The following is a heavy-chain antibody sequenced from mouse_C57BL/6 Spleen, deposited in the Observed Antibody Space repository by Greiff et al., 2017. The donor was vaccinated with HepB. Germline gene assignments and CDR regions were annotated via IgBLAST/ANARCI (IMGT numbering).Heavy chain of an antibody. D-gene: IGHD1-1*01. Sequence: EVKVEESGGGLVQPGGSMKLSCVASGFTFSNYWMNWVRQSPEKGLEWVAQIRLKSDNYATHYAESVKGRFTISRDDSKSSVYLQMNNLRAEDTGIYYCTETNYYGSSYWFAYWGQGTLVTVSA. V-gene: IGHV6-3*01. CDR2: IRLKSDNYAT. CDR1: GFTFSNYW. J-gene: IGHJ3*01. CDR3: TETNYYGSSYWFAY.